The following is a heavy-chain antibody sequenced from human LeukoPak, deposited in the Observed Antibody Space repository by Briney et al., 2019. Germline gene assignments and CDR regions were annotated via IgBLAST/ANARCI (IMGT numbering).Heavy chain of an antibody. CDR2: IIPIFGTA. CDR3: AREGDIVATTRPGNFDY. Sequence: SVTVSFKASGGTFTIYAISWVRQAPGQGLEWMGGIIPIFGTANYAQKFQGRVTITADESTSTAYMELSSLRSEDTAVYYCAREGDIVATTRPGNFDYWGQGTLVTVSS. J-gene: IGHJ4*02. D-gene: IGHD5-12*01. V-gene: IGHV1-69*13. CDR1: GGTFTIYA.